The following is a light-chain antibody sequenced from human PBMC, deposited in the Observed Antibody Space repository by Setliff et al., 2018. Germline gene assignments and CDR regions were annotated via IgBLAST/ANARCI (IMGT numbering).Light chain of an antibody. J-gene: IGLJ1*01. CDR2: GNN. V-gene: IGLV1-40*01. CDR1: SSNIGAGYD. CDR3: QSYDSSLSAYV. Sequence: QAVVTQPPSVSGAPGQRVTISCAGRSSNIGAGYDVHWYQQLPGTAPKLLIYGNNNRPSGVPDRFSGSQSGTSASLAITGLHSEDEADYYCQSYDSSLSAYVFGTGTKVTVL.